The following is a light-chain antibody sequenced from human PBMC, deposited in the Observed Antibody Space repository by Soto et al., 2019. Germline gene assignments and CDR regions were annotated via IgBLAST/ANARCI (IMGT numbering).Light chain of an antibody. J-gene: IGLJ3*02. V-gene: IGLV1-40*01. CDR1: SSNIAAGYD. CDR3: QSYDSSLSGSDWV. Sequence: QSVLTQPRSVSGAPGQRVTISSTGSSSNIAAGYDVHWYQQLPGTAPKLLIYGNSNRPSGVPDRFSGSKSGTSASLAITGLQAEDEAYYYCQSYDSSLSGSDWVFGGGTKLTVL. CDR2: GNS.